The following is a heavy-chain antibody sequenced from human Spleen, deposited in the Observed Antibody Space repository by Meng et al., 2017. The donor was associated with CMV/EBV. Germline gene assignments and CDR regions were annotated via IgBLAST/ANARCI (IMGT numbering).Heavy chain of an antibody. D-gene: IGHD3-9*01. CDR3: ARGGANYNFLTGYYIKTTRSFDY. CDR2: IYNSGST. J-gene: IGHJ4*02. Sequence: GSLRLSCTVSGSSVSSGGYYWSWIRQPPGKGLGWIGYIYNSGSTNYNASLRSRVTISLDTSKNQFSLELSSVTAADTAVYYCARGGANYNFLTGYYIKTTRSFDYWGQGTLVTVSS. V-gene: IGHV4-61*08. CDR1: GSSVSSGGYY.